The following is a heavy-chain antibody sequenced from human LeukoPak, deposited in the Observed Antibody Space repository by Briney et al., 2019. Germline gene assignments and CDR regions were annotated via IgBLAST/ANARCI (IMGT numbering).Heavy chain of an antibody. CDR1: GGTFSSYA. Sequence: GASVKVSCKASGGTFSSYAISWVRQAPGQGLEWMGWINPNSGGTNYAQKFQGWVTMTRDTSISTAYMELSRLRSDDTAVYYCAREFSGGDLAGYWGQGTLVTVSS. J-gene: IGHJ4*02. D-gene: IGHD2-15*01. V-gene: IGHV1-2*04. CDR3: AREFSGGDLAGY. CDR2: INPNSGGT.